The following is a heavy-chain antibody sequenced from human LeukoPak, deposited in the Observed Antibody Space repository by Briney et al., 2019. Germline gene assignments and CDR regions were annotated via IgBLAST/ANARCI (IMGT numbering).Heavy chain of an antibody. CDR1: GFTFSSYA. V-gene: IGHV3-21*01. CDR3: ARGSMSYFYY. Sequence: GGSLRLSCAASGFTFSSYAMSWVRQAPGKGLEWVSSISSSSGYIYYADSVKGRFTISRDNAKNSVYLQMNSLRAEDTAVYYCARGSMSYFYYLGQGTLVTVPS. CDR2: ISSSSGYI. J-gene: IGHJ4*02.